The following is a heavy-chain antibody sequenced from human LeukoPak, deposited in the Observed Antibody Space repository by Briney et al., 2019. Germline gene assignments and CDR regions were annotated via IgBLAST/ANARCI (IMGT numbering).Heavy chain of an antibody. V-gene: IGHV1-2*02. D-gene: IGHD3-22*01. J-gene: IGHJ5*02. CDR1: GYTFTGYY. CDR2: INPNSGGT. Sequence: ASVKVSCKASGYTFTGYYMHWVRQAPGQGLGWMGWINPNSGGTNYAKKFQGRVTMTRATSISPAYMELSRLRSDDTAVYYSARDLGGYSGWFDPWGQGTLVTVSS. CDR3: ARDLGGYSGWFDP.